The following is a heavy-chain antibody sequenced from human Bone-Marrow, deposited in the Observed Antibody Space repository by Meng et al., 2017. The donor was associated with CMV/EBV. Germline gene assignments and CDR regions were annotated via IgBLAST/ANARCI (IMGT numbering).Heavy chain of an antibody. CDR1: GGSISSSSYY. D-gene: IGHD3-3*01. CDR3: ARGIITIFGVVHDAFDI. Sequence: SEPLSLTCTVSGGSISSSSYYWGWIRQPPGKGLEWIGYIYYSGSTNYNPSLKSRVTISVDTSKNQFSLKLSSVTAADTAVYYCARGIITIFGVVHDAFDIWGQGTMVTVSS. J-gene: IGHJ3*02. CDR2: IYYSGST. V-gene: IGHV4-61*05.